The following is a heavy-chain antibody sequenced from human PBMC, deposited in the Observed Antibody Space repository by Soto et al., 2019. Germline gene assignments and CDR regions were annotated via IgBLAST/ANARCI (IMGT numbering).Heavy chain of an antibody. CDR3: ARTRAHTVTTHYYYYYYMDV. V-gene: IGHV4-31*03. CDR1: GGSISSGGYY. CDR2: IYYSGST. Sequence: PSETLSLTCTVSGGSISSGGYYWSWIRQHPGKGLEWIGYIYYSGSTYYNPSLKSRVTISVDTSKNQFSLKLSSVTAADTAVYYCARTRAHTVTTHYYYYYYMDVWGKGTTVTVSS. D-gene: IGHD4-4*01. J-gene: IGHJ6*03.